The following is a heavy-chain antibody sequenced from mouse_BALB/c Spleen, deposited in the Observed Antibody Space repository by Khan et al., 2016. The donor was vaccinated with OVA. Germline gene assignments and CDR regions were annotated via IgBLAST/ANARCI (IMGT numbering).Heavy chain of an antibody. V-gene: IGHV3-1*02. Sequence: VQLKESGPGLVKPSQSLSLTCTVTGYSITSGYGWHWIRQFPGNKLEWMGYISYSGSTNYNPSLKSRISITRDTSKNQFFLQLNSVTTEDTATYYCARTARIKYWGKGTTLTVSS. CDR2: ISYSGST. CDR1: GYSITSGYG. CDR3: ARTARIKY. J-gene: IGHJ2*01. D-gene: IGHD1-2*01.